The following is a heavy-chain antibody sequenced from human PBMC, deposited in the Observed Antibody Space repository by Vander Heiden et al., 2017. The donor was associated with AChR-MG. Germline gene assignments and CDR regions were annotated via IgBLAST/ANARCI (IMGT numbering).Heavy chain of an antibody. J-gene: IGHJ1*01. CDR2: INHSGST. CDR3: ARGAYYDYVWVCDRYPPAEYFKH. CDR1: GGSFSGYY. Sequence: QVQLQQWGVGLLKPSETLSLTCAVYGGSFSGYYWSWIRQPPGKGLEWIGEINHSGSTNYNPSLKGRVTISGDTSKNQFSLKLSSVTAADTAVYYCARGAYYDYVWVCDRYPPAEYFKHWGQGTLVTVSS. V-gene: IGHV4-34*01. D-gene: IGHD3-16*02.